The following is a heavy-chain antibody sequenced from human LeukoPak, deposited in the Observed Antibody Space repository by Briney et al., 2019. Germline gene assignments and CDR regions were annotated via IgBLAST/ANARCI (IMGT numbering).Heavy chain of an antibody. V-gene: IGHV4-59*01. CDR1: GGSISSYY. CDR2: SFYDGTS. D-gene: IGHD3-22*01. J-gene: IGHJ4*02. Sequence: PSETLSLTCTVSGGSISSYYWSWIRQPPGKGLEWIGYSFYDGTSKYNPSFKSRVTISVDTSKNQFSLRLSSVTAADTAVYYCAREYSYYDSSGYYYGSGYFDYWGQGTLVTVSS. CDR3: AREYSYYDSSGYYYGSGYFDY.